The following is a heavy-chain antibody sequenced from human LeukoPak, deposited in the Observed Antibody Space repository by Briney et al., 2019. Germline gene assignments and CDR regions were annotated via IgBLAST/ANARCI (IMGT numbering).Heavy chain of an antibody. CDR3: ARLGIIAAAGSNDY. CDR2: ISSSSSYI. J-gene: IGHJ4*02. D-gene: IGHD6-13*01. CDR1: GFTFSSYS. Sequence: GGSLRLSCAASGFTFSSYSMNWVRQAPGKGLEWVASISSSSSYIYYADSVKGRFTISRDNAKNSLYLQMNSLRVEDTAVYYCARLGIIAAAGSNDYWGQGTLVTVSS. V-gene: IGHV3-21*04.